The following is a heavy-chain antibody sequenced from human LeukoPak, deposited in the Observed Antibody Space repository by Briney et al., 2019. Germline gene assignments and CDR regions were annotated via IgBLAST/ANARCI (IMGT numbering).Heavy chain of an antibody. J-gene: IGHJ4*02. V-gene: IGHV3-15*01. CDR3: TAEGSYYDFWSGYSIYSFDN. CDR1: GFTFTNAW. Sequence: PGGSLRLSCAASGFTFTNAWMSWVRQTPGKGLEWVGHIKRKTDGGTIDYASPVKGRFTISRDDSTNTLYLQMNGLKTEDTAMYYCTAEGSYYDFWSGYSIYSFDNWGQGTLVTVSS. D-gene: IGHD3-3*01. CDR2: IKRKTDGGTI.